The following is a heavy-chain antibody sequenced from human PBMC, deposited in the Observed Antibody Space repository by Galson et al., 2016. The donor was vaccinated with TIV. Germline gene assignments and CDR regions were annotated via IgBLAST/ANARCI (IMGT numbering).Heavy chain of an antibody. CDR3: AKSGDSRSIDS. CDR2: SRSNTDGGTT. D-gene: IGHD3-22*01. Sequence: CAASGFTFSNARMNWVRQAPGKGLEWVGRSRSNTDGGTTEYAAPVKGRFIVSRDNSKNTLYLQMNSLGAEDTALYYCAKSGDSRSIDSWGQGTLVIVSS. V-gene: IGHV3-15*01. CDR1: GFTFSNAR. J-gene: IGHJ4*02.